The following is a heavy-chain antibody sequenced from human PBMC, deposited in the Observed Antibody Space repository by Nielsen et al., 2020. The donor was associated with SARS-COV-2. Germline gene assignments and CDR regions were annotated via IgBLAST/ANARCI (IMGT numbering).Heavy chain of an antibody. D-gene: IGHD6-13*01. V-gene: IGHV3-30*18. Sequence: GESLKISCEASGFTISRYGMRWVRQAPGKGLEWVTFISYDGSVKYYADSVKGRFTISTDLSNNTLYLQMNSLRVEDTAIYYCTKGAQLGDYWGQGTLVTVSS. CDR2: ISYDGSVK. CDR3: TKGAQLGDY. CDR1: GFTISRYG. J-gene: IGHJ4*02.